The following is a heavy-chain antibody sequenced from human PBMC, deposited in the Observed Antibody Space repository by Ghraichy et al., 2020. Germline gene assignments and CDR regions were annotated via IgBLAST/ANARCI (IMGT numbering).Heavy chain of an antibody. D-gene: IGHD1-26*01. V-gene: IGHV4-39*01. CDR1: GGSVSSTTYY. Sequence: SETLSLTCTVSGGSVSSTTYYWGWIRQPPGKGLEWIGNIYYSGSTSYNPSLKSRVTTSIDTSKNQFSLKLSSVTAADTAVYYCARRAILLVGFQPWELLRSDLGSYWGQGILVTVSS. CDR3: ARRAILLVGFQPWELLRSDLGSY. J-gene: IGHJ4*02. CDR2: IYYSGST.